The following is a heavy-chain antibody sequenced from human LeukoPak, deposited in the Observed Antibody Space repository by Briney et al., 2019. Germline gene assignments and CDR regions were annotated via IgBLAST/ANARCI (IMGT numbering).Heavy chain of an antibody. V-gene: IGHV1-2*02. CDR3: AIQPWGSGNNWYFDL. J-gene: IGHJ2*01. CDR2: ISPNSGGT. CDR1: GYTFTGFY. Sequence: ASVTVSCKPSGYTFTGFYIHWVRQAPGQGLEWMGWISPNSGGTDYAQRFQGRVTMTRDKSISTAYMELSSLRSDDTAVYYFAIQPWGSGNNWYFDLWGRGTLVTVSS. D-gene: IGHD7-27*01.